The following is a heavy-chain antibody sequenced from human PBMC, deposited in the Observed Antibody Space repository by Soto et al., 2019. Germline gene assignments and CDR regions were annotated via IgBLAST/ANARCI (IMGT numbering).Heavy chain of an antibody. Sequence: GASVKVSCKASGYTFTSYYMHWVRQAPGQGLEWMGIINPSGGSTNYAQKFQGRVTITADESTSTAYMELSSLRSEDTAVYYCARETEYDSSGYGTFDYWGEGTLVTVSS. CDR2: INPSGGST. D-gene: IGHD3-22*01. J-gene: IGHJ4*02. V-gene: IGHV1-46*01. CDR3: ARETEYDSSGYGTFDY. CDR1: GYTFTSYY.